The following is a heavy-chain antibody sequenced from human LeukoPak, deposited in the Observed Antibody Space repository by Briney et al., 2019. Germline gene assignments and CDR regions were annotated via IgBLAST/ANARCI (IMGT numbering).Heavy chain of an antibody. CDR2: IFQDGNDK. V-gene: IGHV3-7*03. D-gene: IGHD3-10*01. CDR3: AKVAYGSGTYGAFDS. J-gene: IGHJ4*02. CDR1: GFTFRTYC. Sequence: GSLRLSCAASGFTFRTYCMSWVRQAPGKGLEWVANIFQDGNDKYYVDSVKGRFTISRDNAKNSLYLQMNSLRAEDTAVYYCAKVAYGSGTYGAFDSWGQGTLVTVSS.